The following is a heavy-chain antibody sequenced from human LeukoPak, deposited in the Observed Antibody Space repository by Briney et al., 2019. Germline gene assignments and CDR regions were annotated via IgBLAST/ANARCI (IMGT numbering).Heavy chain of an antibody. CDR3: ARNYYGSGSYPSDY. CDR2: ISAYNGNT. Sequence: GASVKASCKASGYTFTSYGISWVRQAPGQGLEWMGWISAYNGNTNYAQKLQGRVTITADKSTSTAYMELSSLRSEDTAVYYCARNYYGSGSYPSDYWGQGTLVTVSS. D-gene: IGHD3-10*01. J-gene: IGHJ4*02. V-gene: IGHV1-18*01. CDR1: GYTFTSYG.